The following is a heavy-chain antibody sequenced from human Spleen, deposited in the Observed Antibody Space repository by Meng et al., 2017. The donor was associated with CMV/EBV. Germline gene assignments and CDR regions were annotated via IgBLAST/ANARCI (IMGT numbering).Heavy chain of an antibody. D-gene: IGHD2-21*01. CDR1: GFTFTDYP. V-gene: IGHV3-20*04. CDR2: IHWNGAGT. J-gene: IGHJ5*01. Sequence: GESLKISCAASGFTFTDYPMSWVRQGPGKGLEWVSTIHWNGAGTGYPESVKGRFTISRDNAKNSLYLQMNSLRAEDTALYYCARATHIPHWFDSWGQVALVTVSS. CDR3: ARATHIPHWFDS.